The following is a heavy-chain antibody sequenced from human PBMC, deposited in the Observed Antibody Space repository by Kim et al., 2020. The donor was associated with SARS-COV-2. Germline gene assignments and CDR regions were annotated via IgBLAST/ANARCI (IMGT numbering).Heavy chain of an antibody. Sequence: GGSPRLSCAASGLTFRNYGMHWVRQAPGKGLEWVADISYDGTIQYYGDSVEGRFTISRDNSKNTLYLQMNSLRLEDTAVYYCAKGQSAVVSGGKMWLDPWGQGTLVTVSS. CDR3: AKGQSAVVSGGKMWLDP. J-gene: IGHJ5*02. V-gene: IGHV3-30*18. D-gene: IGHD2-2*01. CDR2: ISYDGTIQ. CDR1: GLTFRNYG.